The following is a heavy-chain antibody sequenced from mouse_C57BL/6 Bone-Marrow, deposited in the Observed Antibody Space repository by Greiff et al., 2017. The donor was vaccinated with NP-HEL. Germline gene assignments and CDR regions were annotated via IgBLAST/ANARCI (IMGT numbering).Heavy chain of an antibody. J-gene: IGHJ1*03. CDR3: ARGVYYYGSRGYFDV. CDR1: GFSLTSYA. CDR2: IWTGGGT. V-gene: IGHV2-9-1*01. D-gene: IGHD1-1*01. Sequence: VQRVESGPGLVAPSHCLSITCTVSGFSLTSYAISWVRQPPGKGLEWLGVIWTGGGTNYNSALKSRLSISKDNSKSQVFLKMNSLQTDDTARYYCARGVYYYGSRGYFDVWGTGTTVTVSS.